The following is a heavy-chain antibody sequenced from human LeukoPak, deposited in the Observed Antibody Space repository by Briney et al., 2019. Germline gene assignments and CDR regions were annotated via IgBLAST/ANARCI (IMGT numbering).Heavy chain of an antibody. Sequence: GGSLRLSCAASGFTFSSYSMNWVRQAPGKGLEWVSSISSSSSYIYYADSVKGRFTISRDNAKNSLYLQMNSLRAEDTAVYYCASVPDYGGNSVEPSDYWGQGTLVTVSS. CDR1: GFTFSSYS. J-gene: IGHJ4*02. CDR2: ISSSSSYI. CDR3: ASVPDYGGNSVEPSDY. D-gene: IGHD4-23*01. V-gene: IGHV3-21*01.